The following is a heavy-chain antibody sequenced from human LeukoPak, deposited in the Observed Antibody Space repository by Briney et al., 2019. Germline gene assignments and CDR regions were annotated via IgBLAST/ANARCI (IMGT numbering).Heavy chain of an antibody. D-gene: IGHD2-15*01. CDR1: GGSFSGYY. CDR3: AREDCSGGSCYLD. J-gene: IGHJ4*02. CDR2: INHSGST. Sequence: PSETLSLTCAVYGGSFSGYYWSWIRQPPGKGLEWIGEINHSGSTNYNPSLKSRVTISVDTSKNQFSLKLSSVTAADTAVYYCAREDCSGGSCYLDWGQGTLVTVSS. V-gene: IGHV4-34*01.